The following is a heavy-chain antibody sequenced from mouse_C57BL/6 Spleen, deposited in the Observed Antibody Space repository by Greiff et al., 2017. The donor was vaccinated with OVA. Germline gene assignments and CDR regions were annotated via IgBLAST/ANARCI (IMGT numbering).Heavy chain of an antibody. CDR2: IWSDGST. V-gene: IGHV2-6-1*01. CDR3: ARHAGNGYYYAMDY. Sequence: QVQLKQSGPGLVAPSQRLSITCTVSGFSLTSYGVHWVRQPPGKGLEWLVVIWSDGSTTYNSALNSRLSISKDNSKSQVFLKMNSLQTDDTAMYYCARHAGNGYYYAMDYWGQGTSVTVSS. J-gene: IGHJ4*01. D-gene: IGHD2-1*01. CDR1: GFSLTSYG.